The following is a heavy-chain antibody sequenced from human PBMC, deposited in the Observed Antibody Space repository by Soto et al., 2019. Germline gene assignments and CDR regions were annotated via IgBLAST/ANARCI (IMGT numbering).Heavy chain of an antibody. CDR1: GGTFSSYA. CDR2: IIPIFGTA. Sequence: SVKVSCKASGGTFSSYAISWVRQAPGQGLEWMGGIIPIFGTANYAQKFQGRVTITADESTSTAYMELSSLRSEDTAVYYCASIHCSGGSCYSSVFDYWVQGTLVTVSS. J-gene: IGHJ4*02. D-gene: IGHD2-15*01. CDR3: ASIHCSGGSCYSSVFDY. V-gene: IGHV1-69*13.